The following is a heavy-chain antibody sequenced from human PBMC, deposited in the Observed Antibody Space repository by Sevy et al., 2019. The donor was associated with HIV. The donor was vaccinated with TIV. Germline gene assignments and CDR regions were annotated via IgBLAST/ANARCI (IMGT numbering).Heavy chain of an antibody. Sequence: ASVKVSCKASGYTFTDDYLHWVRQAPGQGLEWMGRVYPNSGGTNYARKFQGRVTMTRDTSISTAYVELSRLRFDDTAVYYCARDGGGGTTNSGMDVWGQGTTVTVSS. CDR2: VYPNSGGT. J-gene: IGHJ6*02. CDR1: GYTFTDDY. D-gene: IGHD1-7*01. V-gene: IGHV1-2*06. CDR3: ARDGGGGTTNSGMDV.